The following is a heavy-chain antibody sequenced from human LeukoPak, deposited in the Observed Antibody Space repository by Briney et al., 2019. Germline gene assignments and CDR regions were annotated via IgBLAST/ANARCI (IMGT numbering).Heavy chain of an antibody. CDR1: GGSISSGGYY. D-gene: IGHD3-22*01. CDR2: IYHSGST. V-gene: IGHV4-30-2*01. Sequence: SETLSLTCTVSGGSISSGGYYWSWIRQPPGKGLEWIGYIYHSGSTYYNPSLKSRVTISVDRSKNQFSLKLSSVTAADTAVYYCARVGDYENSGSQPFDYWGQGTLVTVSS. CDR3: ARVGDYENSGSQPFDY. J-gene: IGHJ4*02.